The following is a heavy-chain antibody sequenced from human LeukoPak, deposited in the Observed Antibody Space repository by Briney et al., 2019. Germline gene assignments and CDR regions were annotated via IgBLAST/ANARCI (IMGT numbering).Heavy chain of an antibody. Sequence: PSETLSLTCTVSGGAVSSGSYYWSWIRQPPGQGLEWIGYIHYSGSTKCNPSLKSRVTMSVDTSKNQFSLKVTSVTAADTAIYYCTRTNYGDYNWFDPWGQGTLVTVSS. V-gene: IGHV4-61*01. CDR1: GGAVSSGSYY. CDR3: TRTNYGDYNWFDP. J-gene: IGHJ5*02. CDR2: IHYSGST. D-gene: IGHD4-17*01.